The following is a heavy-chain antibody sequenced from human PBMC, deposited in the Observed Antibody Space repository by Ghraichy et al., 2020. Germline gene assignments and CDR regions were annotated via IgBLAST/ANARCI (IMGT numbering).Heavy chain of an antibody. CDR3: TRDLGRRFDC. Sequence: SQTLSLTCAISGDSVSSNSAAWNWIRQSPSRGLEWLGRTYYRSKWSTDYAVSVKSRITINSDTSKNQFSLQLNSVTPEDTAVYYCTRDLGRRFDCWGQGTLVNVSS. D-gene: IGHD3-16*01. V-gene: IGHV6-1*01. CDR2: TYYRSKWST. CDR1: GDSVSSNSAA. J-gene: IGHJ4*02.